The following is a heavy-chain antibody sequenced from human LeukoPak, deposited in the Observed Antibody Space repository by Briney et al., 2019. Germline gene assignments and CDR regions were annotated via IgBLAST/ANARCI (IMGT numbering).Heavy chain of an antibody. CDR3: AKGLNSGHYPYFDY. Sequence: GRSLRLSCAASGFTFSSYGMHWVRQAPGKGLEWVAVISYDGSNKYYADSVKGRFTISRDNSKNTLYLQMNSLRAEDTAVYYCAKGLNSGHYPYFDYWGQGTLVTVSS. J-gene: IGHJ4*02. CDR1: GFTFSSYG. CDR2: ISYDGSNK. V-gene: IGHV3-30*18. D-gene: IGHD1-26*01.